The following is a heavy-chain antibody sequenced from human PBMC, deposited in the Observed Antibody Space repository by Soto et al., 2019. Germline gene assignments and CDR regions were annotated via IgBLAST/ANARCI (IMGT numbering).Heavy chain of an antibody. D-gene: IGHD3-3*01. CDR3: ARGHVLRFLEWPPLYNWFDP. Sequence: SETLSLTCAVYGGSFSGYYWSWIRQPPGKGLEWIGEINHSGSTNYNPPLKSRVTMSVDTSKNQFSLKLSSVTAADTAVYYCARGHVLRFLEWPPLYNWFDPWGQGTLVTVSS. CDR1: GGSFSGYY. J-gene: IGHJ5*02. V-gene: IGHV4-34*01. CDR2: INHSGST.